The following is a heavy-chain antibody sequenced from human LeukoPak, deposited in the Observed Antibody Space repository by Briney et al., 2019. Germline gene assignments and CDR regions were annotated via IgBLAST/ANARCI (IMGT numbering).Heavy chain of an antibody. CDR3: ARGPGYSSGWYVLSVDY. J-gene: IGHJ4*02. CDR1: GFTFSSYA. V-gene: IGHV3-30-3*01. Sequence: GGSLRLSCAASGFTFSSYAMHWVRQAPGKGLEWVAVISYDGSIKYYADSVKGRFTTSRDNSKNMLYLQMNSLSAEDTAVYYCARGPGYSSGWYVLSVDYWGQGTLVTVSS. CDR2: ISYDGSIK. D-gene: IGHD6-19*01.